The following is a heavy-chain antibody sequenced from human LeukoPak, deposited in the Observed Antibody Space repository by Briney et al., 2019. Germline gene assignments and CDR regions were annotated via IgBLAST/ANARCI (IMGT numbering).Heavy chain of an antibody. CDR1: GFTFSGSA. D-gene: IGHD3-9*01. V-gene: IGHV3-73*01. J-gene: IGHJ3*02. CDR2: IRSKANSYAT. Sequence: PGGSLRLSCAASGFTFSGSAMHWVRQASGKGLEWVGHIRSKANSYATAYAASVKGRFTISRDDSKNTAYLQMNSLKTEDTAVYYCTRHIPYYDILTGYYNGNAFDIWGQGTMVTVSS. CDR3: TRHIPYYDILTGYYNGNAFDI.